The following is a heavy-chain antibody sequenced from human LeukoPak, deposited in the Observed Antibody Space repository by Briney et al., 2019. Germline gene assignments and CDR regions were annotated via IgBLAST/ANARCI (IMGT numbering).Heavy chain of an antibody. Sequence: PGGSLRLSCAASGFTFSSYGMPWVRQAPGKGLEWVAVISYDGSNKYYADSVKGRFTISRDNSKNTLYLQMNSLRAEDTAVYYCARGQWLSNDAFDIWGQGTMVTVSS. J-gene: IGHJ3*02. D-gene: IGHD6-19*01. CDR2: ISYDGSNK. CDR3: ARGQWLSNDAFDI. CDR1: GFTFSSYG. V-gene: IGHV3-30*03.